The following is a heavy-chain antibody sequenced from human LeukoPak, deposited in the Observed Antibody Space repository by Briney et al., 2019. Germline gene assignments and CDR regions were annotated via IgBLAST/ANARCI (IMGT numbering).Heavy chain of an antibody. CDR1: GFTFSNAW. D-gene: IGHD5-24*01. Sequence: GGSLRLSCAASGFTFSNAWMNWVRQAPGKGLEWVGRIKSKTDGGTTDYAAPVKGRFTISGDDSKNTLYLQMNSLKTEDTAVYYCTTSYLNGWLQLAIFDYWGQGTLVTVSS. V-gene: IGHV3-15*07. J-gene: IGHJ4*02. CDR2: IKSKTDGGTT. CDR3: TTSYLNGWLQLAIFDY.